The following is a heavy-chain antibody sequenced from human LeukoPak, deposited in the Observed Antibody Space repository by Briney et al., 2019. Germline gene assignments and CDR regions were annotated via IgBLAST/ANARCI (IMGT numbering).Heavy chain of an antibody. CDR2: ISYDGSNK. D-gene: IGHD2-15*01. CDR1: GFTFSSYG. J-gene: IGHJ4*02. Sequence: PGGSLRLSCAASGFTFSSYGMHWVRQAPGKGLEWVAVISYDGSNKYYADSVKGRFTISRDNSKNTLYLQMNSLRAEDTAVYYCAKLSDCSGGSCYSENYFDYWGQGTLVTVSS. V-gene: IGHV3-30*18. CDR3: AKLSDCSGGSCYSENYFDY.